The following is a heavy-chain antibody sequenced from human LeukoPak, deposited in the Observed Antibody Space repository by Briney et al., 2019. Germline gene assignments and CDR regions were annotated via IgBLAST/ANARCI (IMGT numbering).Heavy chain of an antibody. CDR1: GFGFSSYD. CDR2: ISSSSNYI. Sequence: GGSLRLSCAASGFGFSSYDMNWVRQAPGKGLEWVSCISSSSNYIYYADSVKGRFTISRDNAKNSLYLQMNSLRAEDTAVYFCAREGRRTTFGNKWFDPWGQGTLVTVSS. D-gene: IGHD1-1*01. CDR3: AREGRRTTFGNKWFDP. V-gene: IGHV3-21*06. J-gene: IGHJ5*02.